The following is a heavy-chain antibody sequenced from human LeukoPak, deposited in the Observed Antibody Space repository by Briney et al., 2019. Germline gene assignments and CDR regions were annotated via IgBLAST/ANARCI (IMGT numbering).Heavy chain of an antibody. CDR1: GFSLNTSGVG. Sequence: SGPTLVNPTQTLTLTCTFSGFSLNTSGVGVGWIRQPPGKALECLALIYWDDDKRYSPSLESRVTIAKDTSKNQVVLTMTNMDPVDTATYYCAHRFNYWYFDIWGRGTLVTVSS. V-gene: IGHV2-5*02. CDR2: IYWDDDK. J-gene: IGHJ2*01. CDR3: AHRFNYWYFDI.